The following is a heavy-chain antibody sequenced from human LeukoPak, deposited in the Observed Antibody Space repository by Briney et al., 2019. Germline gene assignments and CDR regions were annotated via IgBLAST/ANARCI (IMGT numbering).Heavy chain of an antibody. D-gene: IGHD2-15*01. CDR1: GGTFSSYA. Sequence: ASVKVSCKASGGTFSSYAISWVRQAPGQGLEWMGWMNPNSGNTGYAQKFQGRVTITRNTSISTAYMELSSLRSEDTAVYYCARTACSGGSCYHDYWGQGTLVTVSS. J-gene: IGHJ4*02. V-gene: IGHV1-8*03. CDR3: ARTACSGGSCYHDY. CDR2: MNPNSGNT.